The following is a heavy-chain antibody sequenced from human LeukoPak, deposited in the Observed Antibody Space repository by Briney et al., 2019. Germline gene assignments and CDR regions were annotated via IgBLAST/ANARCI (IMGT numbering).Heavy chain of an antibody. J-gene: IGHJ4*02. V-gene: IGHV3-30-3*01. D-gene: IGHD6-19*01. CDR2: ISYNGTNE. Sequence: GGSLRLSCAASGFTFSNYAMTWVRQAPGKGLEWVAGISYNGTNEYYPDSLKGRFTISRDNSKNTLYLQMNSLRAEDTALYYCARDRGGSGWYYFDYWGQGTLVTVSS. CDR1: GFTFSNYA. CDR3: ARDRGGSGWYYFDY.